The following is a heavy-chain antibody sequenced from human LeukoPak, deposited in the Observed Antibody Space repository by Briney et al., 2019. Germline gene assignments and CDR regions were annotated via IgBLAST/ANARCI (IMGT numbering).Heavy chain of an antibody. CDR1: GFTFSSYG. Sequence: PGGSLRLSCAASGFTFSSYGMHWVRQAPGKGLEWVAVISYDGSNRYYAGSVKGRFTISRDNSKNTLYLQMNSLRAEDTAVYYCAKDLSRDSSGLYFDYWGQGTLVTVSS. CDR2: ISYDGSNR. V-gene: IGHV3-30*18. J-gene: IGHJ4*02. CDR3: AKDLSRDSSGLYFDY. D-gene: IGHD6-19*01.